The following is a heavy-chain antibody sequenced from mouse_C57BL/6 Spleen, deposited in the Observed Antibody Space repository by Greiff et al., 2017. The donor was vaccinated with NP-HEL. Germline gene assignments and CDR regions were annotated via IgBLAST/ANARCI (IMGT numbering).Heavy chain of an antibody. Sequence: VQLQQSGPELVKPGASVKISCKASGYSFTDYNMNWVKQSNGKSPEWIGVINPNYGTTSYNQKFKGKATLTVDQSSSTAYMQLNSLTSEDSAVYYCAKENSTMMYYFDYWGQGTTLTVSS. CDR1: GYSFTDYN. CDR2: INPNYGTT. D-gene: IGHD2-4*01. CDR3: AKENSTMMYYFDY. J-gene: IGHJ2*01. V-gene: IGHV1-39*01.